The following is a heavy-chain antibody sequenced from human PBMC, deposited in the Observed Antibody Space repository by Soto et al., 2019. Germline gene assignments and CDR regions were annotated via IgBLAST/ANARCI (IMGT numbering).Heavy chain of an antibody. J-gene: IGHJ6*02. CDR2: INPNSGGT. Sequence: ASVKVSCKASGYTFTDYYMHWVRQAPGQGLEWMGWINPNSGGTNYAQKFQGRVTMTRDTSISTAYMELSRLRSDDTAVYYCARQGGYSYAVYYYYGMGVWGQGTTVTVSS. V-gene: IGHV1-2*02. CDR3: ARQGGYSYAVYYYYGMGV. D-gene: IGHD5-18*01. CDR1: GYTFTDYY.